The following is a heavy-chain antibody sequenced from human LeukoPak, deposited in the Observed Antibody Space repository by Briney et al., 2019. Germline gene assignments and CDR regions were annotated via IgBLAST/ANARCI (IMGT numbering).Heavy chain of an antibody. CDR1: GFTFSNYG. Sequence: GGSLRLSCAASGFTFSNYGMHWVRQAPGKGLEWVAVISYDGSNKYYADSVKGRFTISRDNSKNTLYLQMNSLRAEDTAVYYCAKGGRWQLLRNYFDYWGQGTLVTVSS. CDR3: AKGGRWQLLRNYFDY. V-gene: IGHV3-30*18. CDR2: ISYDGSNK. J-gene: IGHJ4*02. D-gene: IGHD2-15*01.